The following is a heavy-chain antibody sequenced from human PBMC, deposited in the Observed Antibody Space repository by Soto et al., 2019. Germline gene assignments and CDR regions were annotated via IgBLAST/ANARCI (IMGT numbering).Heavy chain of an antibody. CDR1: GFTFSSYW. V-gene: IGHV3-7*04. J-gene: IGHJ4*02. CDR2: IKQDGSEK. D-gene: IGHD3-16*02. CDR3: ARVFGGVIVNYFDY. Sequence: GGSLKLSGAASGFTFSSYWMSWVRQAPGKGLEWVANIKQDGSEKYYVDSVKGRFTISRDNAKNSLYLQMNSLRAEDTAVYYCARVFGGVIVNYFDYWGQGTLVTVSS.